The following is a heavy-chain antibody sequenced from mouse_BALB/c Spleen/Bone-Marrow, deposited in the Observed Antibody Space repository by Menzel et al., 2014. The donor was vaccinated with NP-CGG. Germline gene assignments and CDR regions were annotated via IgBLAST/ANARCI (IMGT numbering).Heavy chain of an antibody. CDR3: ARLGDYGWFAY. Sequence: DVQLQESGGGLVQPGGSLKLSCAASGFDFXRYWMSWVRQAPGKGLEWIGEINPDSSTINYTPSLKDKFIISRDNAKNTLYLQMSKVRSEDTALYYCARLGDYGWFAYWGQGTLVTVSA. CDR2: INPDSSTI. D-gene: IGHD2-4*01. V-gene: IGHV4-1*02. CDR1: GFDFXRYW. J-gene: IGHJ3*01.